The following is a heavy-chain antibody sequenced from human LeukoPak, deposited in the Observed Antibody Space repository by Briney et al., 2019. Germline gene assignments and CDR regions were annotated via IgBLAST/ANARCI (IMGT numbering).Heavy chain of an antibody. V-gene: IGHV3-7*01. CDR3: ARVGAWDLQRVFEY. CDR1: GFRIGDYW. CDR2: IKQDGAEK. J-gene: IGHJ4*03. D-gene: IGHD1-26*01. Sequence: GGSLRLSCAASGFRIGDYWMTWARHIPGKGLEWVANIKQDGAEKHYAESVEGRFIISRDNAKNSLYLEMDSLKVEDTAVYYCARVGAWDLQRVFEYWGHGTLVTVSS.